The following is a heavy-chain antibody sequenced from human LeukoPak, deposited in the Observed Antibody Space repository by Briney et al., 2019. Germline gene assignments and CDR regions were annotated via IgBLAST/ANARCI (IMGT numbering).Heavy chain of an antibody. Sequence: VASVKVSCKASGYTFTSNGFSWVRQAPGQGPEWMGWISGYNGNTNYAQKLQGRVTMTTDTSTSTAYTELRSLRSDDTAVYYCARDSPDYYDSSGYYGPGDAYFDYWGQGTLVTVSS. V-gene: IGHV1-18*01. CDR3: ARDSPDYYDSSGYYGPGDAYFDY. J-gene: IGHJ4*02. CDR2: ISGYNGNT. D-gene: IGHD3-22*01. CDR1: GYTFTSNG.